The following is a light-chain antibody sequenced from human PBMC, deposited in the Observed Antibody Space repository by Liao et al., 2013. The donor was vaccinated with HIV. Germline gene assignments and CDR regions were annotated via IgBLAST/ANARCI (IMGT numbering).Light chain of an antibody. J-gene: IGLJ1*01. V-gene: IGLV3-1*01. Sequence: SYGLTQSPSVSVSPGQTARITCSGDGLVNKHVWWYQQKSGQSPVLVIYQDRKRPSGIPERFSGANSGNTATLTISGTQAMDEADYYCQVWDSNTAVFGPGTRVTVL. CDR2: QDR. CDR1: GLVNKH. CDR3: QVWDSNTAV.